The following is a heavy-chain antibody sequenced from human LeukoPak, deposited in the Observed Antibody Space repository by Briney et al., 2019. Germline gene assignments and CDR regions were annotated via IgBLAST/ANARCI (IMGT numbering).Heavy chain of an antibody. CDR3: ARDRSSSSPGFDP. CDR1: GFTFSSYW. Sequence: PGGSLRLSCAASGFTFSSYWMSWVRQAPGTGLEWVANIKQDGSEKYYVDSVKGRFTISRDNAKNSLYLQMNSLRAEDTAVYYCARDRSSSSPGFDPWGQGTLVTVSS. D-gene: IGHD6-13*01. CDR2: IKQDGSEK. J-gene: IGHJ5*02. V-gene: IGHV3-7*01.